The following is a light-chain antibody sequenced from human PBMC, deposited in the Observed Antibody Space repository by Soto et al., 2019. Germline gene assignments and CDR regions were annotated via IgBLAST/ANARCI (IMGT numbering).Light chain of an antibody. CDR2: DVT. CDR3: CSYAGTYTWV. Sequence: QSVLTQPRSVSGSPGQSVTISCTGTSSNVGGYNYVSWYQQHPGKAPKLILYDVTKRPSGVPDRLSGSKSGNTASLTISGLQAEEEADYYCCSYAGTYTWVFGGGTKLTVL. J-gene: IGLJ3*02. CDR1: SSNVGGYNY. V-gene: IGLV2-11*01.